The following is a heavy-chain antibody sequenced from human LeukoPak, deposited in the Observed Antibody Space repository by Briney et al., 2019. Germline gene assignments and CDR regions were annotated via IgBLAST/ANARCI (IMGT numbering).Heavy chain of an antibody. Sequence: SETLSLTCAVYGGSFNGYYWTWIRQPPGKGLEWIGEINHSGSTDYNPSLKSRVTISVDTSKNQFSLKLSSVTAADTAVYYCARRLRYSSSSLGGYYYGMDVWGQGTTVTVSS. CDR1: GGSFNGYY. D-gene: IGHD6-6*01. CDR3: ARRLRYSSSSLGGYYYGMDV. J-gene: IGHJ6*02. CDR2: INHSGST. V-gene: IGHV4-34*01.